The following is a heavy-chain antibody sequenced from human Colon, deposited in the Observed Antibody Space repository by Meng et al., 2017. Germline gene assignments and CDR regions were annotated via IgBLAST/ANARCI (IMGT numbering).Heavy chain of an antibody. Sequence: QVQPEQSGAEVKKPGASLTVSCQASGYTLYIHWVRLRPGEGLEWMGRINPRTGDTKFAQSFQGRVTMTRDTSTTTFSMDLRSLTTDDSAIYFCARESADGGSFDLWGQGTLVTVSS. CDR1: GYTLY. CDR3: ARESADGGSFDL. CDR2: INPRTGDT. J-gene: IGHJ4*02. D-gene: IGHD2-15*01. V-gene: IGHV1-2*06.